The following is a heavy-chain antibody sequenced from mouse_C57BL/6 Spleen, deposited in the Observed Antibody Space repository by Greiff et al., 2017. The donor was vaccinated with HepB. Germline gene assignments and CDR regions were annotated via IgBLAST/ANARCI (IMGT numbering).Heavy chain of an antibody. CDR2: IRSKSSNYAT. CDR1: GFTFNTYA. Sequence: EVNVVESGGGLVQPKGSLKLSCAASGFTFNTYAMHWVRQAPGKGLEWVARIRSKSSNYATYYADSVKDRFTISRDDSQSMLYLQMNNLKTEDTAMYYCVREITTVVVFDYWGQGTTLTVSS. CDR3: VREITTVVVFDY. V-gene: IGHV10-3*01. D-gene: IGHD1-1*01. J-gene: IGHJ2*01.